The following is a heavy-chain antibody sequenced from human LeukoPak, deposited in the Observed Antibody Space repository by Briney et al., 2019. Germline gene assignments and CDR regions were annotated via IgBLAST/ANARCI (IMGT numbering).Heavy chain of an antibody. Sequence: PGGSLRLSCAASGFTFSNYAMSWVRQAPAKGLEWVSVLSSGSGSVFYADSVKGRFTISRDNSRNTLYLQMNSLRREDTAVYACAKSPSALVDYYYYMEVWGKGPRSPSP. CDR2: LSSGSGSV. CDR3: AKSPSALVDYYYYMEV. D-gene: IGHD2-8*02. CDR1: GFTFSNYA. J-gene: IGHJ6*03. V-gene: IGHV3-23*01.